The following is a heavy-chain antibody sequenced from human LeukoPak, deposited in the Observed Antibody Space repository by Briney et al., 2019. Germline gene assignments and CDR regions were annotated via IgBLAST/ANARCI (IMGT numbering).Heavy chain of an antibody. D-gene: IGHD3-3*01. CDR3: ARGSPVGSLEVDAFEI. Sequence: ASVKVSCKASAYTFTDYFIHWVRQAPGQGLEWMGWINPKSGGTDYAQKFQGRVSMTGDTSITTAYIELTRVTSDDTAVYYCARGSPVGSLEVDAFEIWGQGTMVTVSS. CDR2: INPKSGGT. CDR1: AYTFTDYF. J-gene: IGHJ3*02. V-gene: IGHV1-2*02.